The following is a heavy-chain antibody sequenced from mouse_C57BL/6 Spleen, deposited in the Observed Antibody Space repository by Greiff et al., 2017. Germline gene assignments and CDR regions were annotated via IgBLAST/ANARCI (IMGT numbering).Heavy chain of an antibody. CDR2: INPNNGGT. CDR1: GYTFTDYN. J-gene: IGHJ4*01. CDR3: ARSGFYDGYYGAMDY. V-gene: IGHV1-22*01. D-gene: IGHD2-3*01. Sequence: EVQLQQSGPELVKPGASVKMSCKASGYTFTDYNMHWVKQSHGKGLEWIGYINPNNGGTSYNQKFKGKATLTVNKSSSTAYMALRSLTSEDSAVYYCARSGFYDGYYGAMDYWGQGTSVTVSS.